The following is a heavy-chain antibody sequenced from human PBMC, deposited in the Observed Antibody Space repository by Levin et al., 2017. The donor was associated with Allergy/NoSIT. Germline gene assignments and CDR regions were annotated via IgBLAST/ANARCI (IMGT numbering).Heavy chain of an antibody. V-gene: IGHV4-61*02. Sequence: SCTVSGCSISSGSYYWSWLRQPAGKGLEWIGRVYTSGSTNYNPSLKSRVTISLDSSKNHFSLKLSSVTAADTAVYYCARGAVGVNYFDFWGQGTLVTVSS. D-gene: IGHD3-10*01. CDR3: ARGAVGVNYFDF. CDR2: VYTSGST. J-gene: IGHJ4*02. CDR1: GCSISSGSYY.